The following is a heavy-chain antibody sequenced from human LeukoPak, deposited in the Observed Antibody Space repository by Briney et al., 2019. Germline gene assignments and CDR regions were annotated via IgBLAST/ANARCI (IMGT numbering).Heavy chain of an antibody. CDR3: ARGPYCGGGTCYTLGAFDI. Sequence: PGGSLRLSCAASGFTFSSYSMNWVRQAPGKGLEWVSYISSSSSTIYYADSVKGRFTISRDNAKNSLYLQMNSLRAEDTAVYYCARGPYCGGGTCYTLGAFDIWGQGTVASVSS. V-gene: IGHV3-48*04. CDR1: GFTFSSYS. CDR2: ISSSSSTI. D-gene: IGHD2-15*01. J-gene: IGHJ3*02.